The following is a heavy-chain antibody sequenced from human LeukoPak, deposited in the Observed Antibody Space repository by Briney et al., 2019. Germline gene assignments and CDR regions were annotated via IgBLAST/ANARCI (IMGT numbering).Heavy chain of an antibody. Sequence: GGSLRLSCAASGFTFSSYSMNWVRQAPGKGLEWVSSISSSSRYIYYADSVKGRFTISRDNAKNSLYLQMNSLRAEDTAVYYCARDRWMAVAGTDYFDYWGQGTLVTVSS. CDR3: ARDRWMAVAGTDYFDY. CDR2: ISSSSRYI. J-gene: IGHJ4*02. CDR1: GFTFSSYS. D-gene: IGHD6-19*01. V-gene: IGHV3-21*01.